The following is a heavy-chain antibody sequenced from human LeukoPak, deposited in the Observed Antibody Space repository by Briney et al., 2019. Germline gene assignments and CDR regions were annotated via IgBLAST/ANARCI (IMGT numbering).Heavy chain of an antibody. V-gene: IGHV4-61*02. CDR2: IYASGST. J-gene: IGHJ4*02. CDR3: ARENYFYGD. CDR1: YDSISSGAYY. D-gene: IGHD3-10*01. Sequence: SETLSLTCTVSYDSISSGAYYWTRIRQPAGRGLEWIGRIYASGSTNYNPSLRSRVTISIDTSKNQFSLKLSSVTAADTAVYYCARENYFYGDWGQGTLVTVSS.